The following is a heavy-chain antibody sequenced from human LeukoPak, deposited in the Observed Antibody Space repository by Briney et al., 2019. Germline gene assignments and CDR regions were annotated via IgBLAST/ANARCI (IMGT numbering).Heavy chain of an antibody. D-gene: IGHD1-26*01. V-gene: IGHV4-4*07. CDR1: SGSISTYY. Sequence: SETLSLTCTVSSGSISTYYWSWIRQPAGKGLEWIGRIYTSGSTNYNPSLKSRVTMSVDTSKSQFSLKLSSVTAADTAVYYCARGLGYSGSYPFDYWGQGTLVTVSS. CDR3: ARGLGYSGSYPFDY. J-gene: IGHJ4*02. CDR2: IYTSGST.